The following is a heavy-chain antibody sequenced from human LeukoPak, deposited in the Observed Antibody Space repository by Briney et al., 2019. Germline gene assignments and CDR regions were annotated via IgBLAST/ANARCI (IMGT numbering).Heavy chain of an antibody. V-gene: IGHV3-9*01. D-gene: IGHD1-26*01. Sequence: PGRSLRLSCAGAGFSLDDYAMHWVRQPPGKGLEWVSSISWDSGDMAYADSVKGRFTISRDNAKNSLFLQMNSLRAEDTALYYCIKDMGFDLLKDAFDVWGQGTMVTVSS. CDR2: ISWDSGDM. CDR1: GFSLDDYA. CDR3: IKDMGFDLLKDAFDV. J-gene: IGHJ3*01.